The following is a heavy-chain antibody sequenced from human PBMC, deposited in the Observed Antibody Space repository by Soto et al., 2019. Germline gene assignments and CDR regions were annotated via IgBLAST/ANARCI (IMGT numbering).Heavy chain of an antibody. CDR2: ISGSGGST. V-gene: IGHV3-23*01. D-gene: IGHD2-15*01. Sequence: GGSLRLACAASGFTFSSYAMSWVRQAPGKGLEWVSAISGSGGSTYYADSVKGRFTISRDNSKNTLYLQMNSLRAEDTAVYYCAKTERAGTGGVAATRGSGAFDIWGQGTMVTVAS. J-gene: IGHJ3*02. CDR3: AKTERAGTGGVAATRGSGAFDI. CDR1: GFTFSSYA.